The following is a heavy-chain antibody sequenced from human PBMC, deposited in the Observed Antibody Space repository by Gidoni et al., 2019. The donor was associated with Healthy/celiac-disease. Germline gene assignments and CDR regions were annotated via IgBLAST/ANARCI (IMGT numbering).Heavy chain of an antibody. CDR2: ISGSGGST. J-gene: IGHJ1*01. Sequence: EVQLLESGGGLVQPGGSLRLSCAASGFTFSSYAMSSVRQAPGKGLEWVSAISGSGGSTYYADSVKGRFTISRDNSKNTLYLQMNSLRAEDTAVYYCAKSPRVPVLRFLEWLFQLGYFQHWGQGTLVTVSS. V-gene: IGHV3-23*01. CDR3: AKSPRVPVLRFLEWLFQLGYFQH. D-gene: IGHD3-3*01. CDR1: GFTFSSYA.